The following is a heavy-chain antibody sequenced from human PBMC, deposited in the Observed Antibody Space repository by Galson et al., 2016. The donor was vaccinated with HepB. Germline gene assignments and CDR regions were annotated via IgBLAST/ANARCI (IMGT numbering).Heavy chain of an antibody. V-gene: IGHV3-48*02. CDR3: ASSSWGLLITDYYYGMDV. CDR1: GFTFSGYS. D-gene: IGHD3/OR15-3a*01. CDR2: INNGSSTI. J-gene: IGHJ6*02. Sequence: SLRLSCAASGFTFSGYSMNWVRQAPGKGLEWVSYINNGSSTIYYVDSVKGRFTISRDNAKNSLYLQMNGLRDEDTAVYYCASSSWGLLITDYYYGMDVWGQGTTVTVSS.